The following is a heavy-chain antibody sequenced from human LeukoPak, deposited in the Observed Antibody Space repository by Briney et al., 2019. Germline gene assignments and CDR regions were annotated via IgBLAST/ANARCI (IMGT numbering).Heavy chain of an antibody. J-gene: IGHJ4*02. CDR3: ARGGPSRGSGFYYFDY. D-gene: IGHD6-19*01. CDR2: INPNSGGT. CDR1: GYTFTGYY. Sequence: ASVKVSCKASGYTFTGYYMHWVRQAPGQGLEWMGWINPNSGGTKYAEKFQGRVTMTRDTSISTAYMELNILKSDDTAVYYCARGGPSRGSGFYYFDYWGQGTLVTVSS. V-gene: IGHV1-2*02.